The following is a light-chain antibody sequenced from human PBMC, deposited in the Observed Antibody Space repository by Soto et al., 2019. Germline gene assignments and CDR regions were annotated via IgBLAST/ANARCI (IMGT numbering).Light chain of an antibody. CDR3: CSYVGATTYV. Sequence: QSALTQPASVSGSPGQSITISCTGTSSDVGSYNFVSWYQQHPGKAPKVIIYEGIKRPSGVSNRFSGAISGSTASLTISGLQAEDEADYYCCSYVGATTYVFGSGTKVTVL. V-gene: IGLV2-23*01. CDR1: SSDVGSYNF. J-gene: IGLJ1*01. CDR2: EGI.